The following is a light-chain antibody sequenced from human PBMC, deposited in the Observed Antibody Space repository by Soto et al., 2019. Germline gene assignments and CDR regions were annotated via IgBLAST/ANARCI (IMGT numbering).Light chain of an antibody. CDR2: ASF. J-gene: IGKJ2*01. Sequence: DIQMTQSPSLSVSVGDKVTITCRASHSISNFLNWYQQKAGKAPKLLIYASFNLQSGVPYRFSGSGSVTDFTLTISSLQPEDFATYYCQQNYITPYTFGQGTKLEIK. V-gene: IGKV1-39*01. CDR3: QQNYITPYT. CDR1: HSISNF.